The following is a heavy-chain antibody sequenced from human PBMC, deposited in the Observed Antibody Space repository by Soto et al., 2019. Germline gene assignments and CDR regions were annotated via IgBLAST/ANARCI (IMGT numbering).Heavy chain of an antibody. J-gene: IGHJ6*02. V-gene: IGHV3-48*01. D-gene: IGHD3-10*01. CDR3: ASLIQPNHYGSGASGMDV. CDR2: ISSSSSTI. Sequence: GGSLRLSCAASGFTFSSYSMNWVRQAPGKGLEWVSYISSSSSTIYYADSVKGRFTISRDNAKNSLYLQMNSLRAEDTAVYYCASLIQPNHYGSGASGMDVWGQGTTVTVSS. CDR1: GFTFSSYS.